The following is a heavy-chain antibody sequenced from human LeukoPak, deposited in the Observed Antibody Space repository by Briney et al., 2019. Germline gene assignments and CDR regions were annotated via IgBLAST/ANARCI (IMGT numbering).Heavy chain of an antibody. V-gene: IGHV3-21*01. D-gene: IGHD5-12*01. CDR3: ARDSGYSGYDSNPPLGGHDY. CDR2: ISSSSSYI. J-gene: IGHJ4*02. CDR1: GFTFSSYS. Sequence: GGSLRLSCAASGFTFSSYSMNWVRQAPGKGLEWVSSISSSSSYIYYADSVKGRFTISRDNAKHSLYLQMNSLRAEDTAVYYCARDSGYSGYDSNPPLGGHDYWGQGTLVSVSS.